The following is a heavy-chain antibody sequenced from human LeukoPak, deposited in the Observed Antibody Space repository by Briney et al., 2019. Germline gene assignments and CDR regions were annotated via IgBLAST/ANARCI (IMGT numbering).Heavy chain of an antibody. CDR2: INTKSGGT. J-gene: IGHJ6*03. D-gene: IGHD3-22*01. Sequence: ASVKVSCKASGYTFIDYHLHWVRQAPGQGLELMGRINTKSGGTNYAQKFQGRVTMTRDTSNSTAYMELSSLRSDDTAVYFCVRDIDYYNSSGFGGGYYYYYYMDVWGRGTTVTVSS. CDR1: GYTFIDYH. V-gene: IGHV1-2*06. CDR3: VRDIDYYNSSGFGGGYYYYYYMDV.